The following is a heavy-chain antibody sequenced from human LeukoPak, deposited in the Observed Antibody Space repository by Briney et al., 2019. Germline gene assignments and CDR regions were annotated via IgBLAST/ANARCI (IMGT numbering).Heavy chain of an antibody. D-gene: IGHD5-12*01. CDR1: GGSISSYY. J-gene: IGHJ5*02. CDR2: IYYSGST. Sequence: SSETLSLTCTVSGGSISSYYWSWIRQPPGKGLEWIGYIYYSGSTNYNPSLKSRVTISVDTSKSQFSLKLSSVTAADTAVYYCARGGYSGSDWTTWGQGTRVTVSS. V-gene: IGHV4-59*01. CDR3: ARGGYSGSDWTT.